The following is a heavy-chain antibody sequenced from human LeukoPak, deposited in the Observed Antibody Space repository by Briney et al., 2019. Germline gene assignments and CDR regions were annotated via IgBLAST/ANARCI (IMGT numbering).Heavy chain of an antibody. J-gene: IGHJ4*02. CDR2: IIPILGIA. D-gene: IGHD2-21*02. Sequence: GASVKVSCKASGGTFSSYAISWVRQAPGQGLEWMGRIIPILGIANYAQKFQGRVTITADKSTSTAYMELSSLRSEDTAVYYCARIDCGGDCSTGFDYWGQGTLVTVSS. CDR3: ARIDCGGDCSTGFDY. V-gene: IGHV1-69*04. CDR1: GGTFSSYA.